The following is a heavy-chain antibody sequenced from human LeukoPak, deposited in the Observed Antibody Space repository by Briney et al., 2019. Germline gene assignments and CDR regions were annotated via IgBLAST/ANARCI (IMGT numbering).Heavy chain of an antibody. CDR1: GGSISSSSYY. CDR2: IYYSGST. J-gene: IGHJ5*02. D-gene: IGHD6-13*01. CDR3: ARAATAAGTSWFDP. Sequence: SETLSLTCTVSGGSISSSSYYWGWIRQPPGKGLEWIGSIYYSGSTYYNPSLKSRVTISVDTSKNQFSLKLSSVTAADTAVYYCARAATAAGTSWFDPWGQGTLVTVSS. V-gene: IGHV4-39*01.